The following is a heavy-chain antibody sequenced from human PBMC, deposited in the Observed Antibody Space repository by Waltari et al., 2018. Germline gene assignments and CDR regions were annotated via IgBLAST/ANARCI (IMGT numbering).Heavy chain of an antibody. Sequence: QVQLVQSWAEVKKPGSSVKVSCKASGGTFSSYAIGWVRQARGQGLEWMRGIIPIFGTANYAQKFQGRVTITADESTSTAYMELSSLRSEDTAVYYCARAEDIVVVPAASRGAFDIWGQGTMVTVSS. CDR2: IIPIFGTA. CDR1: GGTFSSYA. CDR3: ARAEDIVVVPAASRGAFDI. J-gene: IGHJ3*02. D-gene: IGHD2-2*01. V-gene: IGHV1-69*01.